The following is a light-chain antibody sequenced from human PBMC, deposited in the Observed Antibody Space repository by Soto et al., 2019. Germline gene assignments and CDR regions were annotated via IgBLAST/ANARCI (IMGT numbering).Light chain of an antibody. J-gene: IGKJ1*01. CDR3: QESYSTPPWT. CDR1: RSISSY. CDR2: AAS. V-gene: IGKV1-39*01. Sequence: DIQLTQSPSSLSASVGDRVTITCRASRSISSYLNWYQQKPGKAPKLLIYAASTLQSGVPSRFSGSGSGTDFTLPTSSLQPEDFATYYCQESYSTPPWTLGQGTKVDIK.